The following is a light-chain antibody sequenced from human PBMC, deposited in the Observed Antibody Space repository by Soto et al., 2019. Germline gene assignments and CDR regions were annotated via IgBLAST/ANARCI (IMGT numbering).Light chain of an antibody. J-gene: IGKJ2*01. Sequence: DIQMTQSPSSLSASVGDRVTITCRASQSISSYLNWYQQKPGKAPNLLIYAASSLRSGVPSRFSGSGSGTDFTLTISSLQPEDFATYYCQQSYSSPMYTFGQGTKLEIK. CDR1: QSISSY. CDR2: AAS. V-gene: IGKV1-39*01. CDR3: QQSYSSPMYT.